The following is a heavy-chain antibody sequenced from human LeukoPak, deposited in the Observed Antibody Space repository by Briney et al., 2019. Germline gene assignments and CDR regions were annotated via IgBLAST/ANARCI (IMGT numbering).Heavy chain of an antibody. J-gene: IGHJ6*02. D-gene: IGHD2-15*01. Sequence: PSQTLSLTCAVYGGSFSGYYWSWIRQPPGKGLEWIGEINHSGSTNYNPSLKSRVTTSVAASKNQFSMQTSSVTAEDTAVYYWARGDVDCSGGSCRYYVYYGMDVWGQGTTVTVSS. CDR2: INHSGST. CDR1: GGSFSGYY. CDR3: ARGDVDCSGGSCRYYVYYGMDV. V-gene: IGHV4-34*01.